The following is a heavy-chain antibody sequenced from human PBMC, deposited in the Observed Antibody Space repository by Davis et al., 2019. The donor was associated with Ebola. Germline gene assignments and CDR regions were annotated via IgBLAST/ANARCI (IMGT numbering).Heavy chain of an antibody. Sequence: GESLKISCAASGFTFSSYCMSRVRQAPGKGLEWVANINQDGSEKYYVDSVKGRFTISRDNAKNSLYLQMNSLRAEDTAVYYCARDNYDFWSGYIAYWGQGTLVTVSS. CDR3: ARDNYDFWSGYIAY. CDR2: INQDGSEK. CDR1: GFTFSSYC. D-gene: IGHD3-3*01. V-gene: IGHV3-7*01. J-gene: IGHJ4*02.